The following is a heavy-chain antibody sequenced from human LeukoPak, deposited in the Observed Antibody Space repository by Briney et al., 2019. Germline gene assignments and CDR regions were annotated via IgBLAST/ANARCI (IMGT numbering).Heavy chain of an antibody. CDR2: INPNSGGT. V-gene: IGHV1-2*02. Sequence: ASVKVSCEASGYTFTGYYMHWVRQAPGQGLEWMGWINPNSGGTNYAQKFQGRVTMTRDTSISTAYMELSRLRSDDTAVYYCARSVGATYYYYGMDVWGQGTTVTVSS. D-gene: IGHD1-26*01. J-gene: IGHJ6*02. CDR3: ARSVGATYYYYGMDV. CDR1: GYTFTGYY.